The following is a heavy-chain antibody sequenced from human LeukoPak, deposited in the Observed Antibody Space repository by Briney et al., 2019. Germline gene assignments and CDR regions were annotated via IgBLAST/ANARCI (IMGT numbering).Heavy chain of an antibody. CDR3: AKAYSIVGADFDY. CDR1: GFTFRQYG. V-gene: IGHV3-23*01. D-gene: IGHD1-26*01. CDR2: ISGSGGST. Sequence: GGSLRLSCAASGFTFRQYGMHWVRQAPGKGLEWVSAISGSGGSTYYADSVKGRFTISRDNSKNTLYLQMNSLRAEDTAVYYCAKAYSIVGADFDYWGQGTLVTVSS. J-gene: IGHJ4*02.